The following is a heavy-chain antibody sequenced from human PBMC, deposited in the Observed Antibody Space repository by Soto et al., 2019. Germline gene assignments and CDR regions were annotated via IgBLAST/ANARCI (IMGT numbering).Heavy chain of an antibody. D-gene: IGHD2-15*01. CDR2: ISYDGSNK. CDR3: ARDQGGSTEVDAFEI. V-gene: IGHV3-30-3*01. Sequence: QVQLVESGGGVVQPGRSLRLSCAASGFTFSSYAMHWVRQAPGKGLEWVAVISYDGSNKYYADSVKGRFTIARDNSKNTLYLQMNNLRAEDTAVYYCARDQGGSTEVDAFEIWGQGTMVTVSS. J-gene: IGHJ3*02. CDR1: GFTFSSYA.